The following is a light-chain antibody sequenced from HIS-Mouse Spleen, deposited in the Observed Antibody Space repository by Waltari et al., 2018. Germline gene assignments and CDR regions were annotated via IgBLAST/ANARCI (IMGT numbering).Light chain of an antibody. CDR3: QQRSNWPWT. CDR1: QSVSSY. Sequence: EIVLTQSPATLSLSPGERATLSCRASQSVSSYLAWYQQKPGQAPRLLIYDASNSATGIPATFSGSGSGTDFTLTISSLEPEDFAVYYCQQRSNWPWTFGQGTKVEIK. J-gene: IGKJ1*01. CDR2: DAS. V-gene: IGKV3-11*01.